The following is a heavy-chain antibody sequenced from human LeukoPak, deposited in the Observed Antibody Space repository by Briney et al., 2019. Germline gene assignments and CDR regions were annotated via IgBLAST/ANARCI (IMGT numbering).Heavy chain of an antibody. CDR3: ASGARTHYYDGSGYYFDY. J-gene: IGHJ4*02. CDR2: INPNSGGT. V-gene: IGHV1-2*02. D-gene: IGHD3-22*01. Sequence: ASVKVSCKASGYTFTGYYMHWVRQAPGQGLEWMGWINPNSGGTNYAQKFQGRVTMTRDTSITTAYMEVSRLRSDDTAVYYCASGARTHYYDGSGYYFDYWGQGTLVTVSS. CDR1: GYTFTGYY.